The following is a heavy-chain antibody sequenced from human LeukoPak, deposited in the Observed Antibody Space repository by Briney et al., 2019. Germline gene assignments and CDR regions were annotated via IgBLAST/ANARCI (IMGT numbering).Heavy chain of an antibody. CDR1: GFTFSIYA. Sequence: GGSLRLSCTASGFTFSIYAMDWVRQAPGQGVKWVSAVGTSADTYYTDSVRGRFTISRDKSKNTLYLQMDSLRAEDTAIYYCTRKTPGRTPFDYWGQGTLVTVSS. D-gene: IGHD2-15*01. V-gene: IGHV3-23*01. CDR3: TRKTPGRTPFDY. CDR2: VGTSADT. J-gene: IGHJ4*02.